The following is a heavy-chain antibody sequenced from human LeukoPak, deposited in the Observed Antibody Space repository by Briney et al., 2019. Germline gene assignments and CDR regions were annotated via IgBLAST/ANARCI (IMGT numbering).Heavy chain of an antibody. J-gene: IGHJ5*02. Sequence: GASVKVSCKASGYTFTSYDINWVRQATGQGLEWMGWMNPNSGNTGYAQKFQGRVTMTRNTSISTAYMELSSLRSEDTAVYYCARGIAAAGICWFDPWGQGTLVTVSS. CDR2: MNPNSGNT. V-gene: IGHV1-8*01. CDR1: GYTFTSYD. D-gene: IGHD6-13*01. CDR3: ARGIAAAGICWFDP.